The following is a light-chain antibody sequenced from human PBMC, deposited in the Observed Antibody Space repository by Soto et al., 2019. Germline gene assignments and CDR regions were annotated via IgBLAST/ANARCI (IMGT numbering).Light chain of an antibody. CDR2: DVS. V-gene: IGLV2-14*01. CDR3: SSYTAGRTFV. Sequence: QSVLTQPASMSGSPGQSITITRTGTSRDVGGYNYVSWYQQFPGKAPRLMIYDVSNRPSGVSNRFSGSKSGNTASLTISGLQADDEAEYFCSSYTAGRTFVFGGGTKVTVL. CDR1: SRDVGGYNY. J-gene: IGLJ2*01.